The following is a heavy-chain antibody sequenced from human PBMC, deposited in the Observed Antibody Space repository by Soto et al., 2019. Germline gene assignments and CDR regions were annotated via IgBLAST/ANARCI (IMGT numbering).Heavy chain of an antibody. J-gene: IGHJ3*02. CDR1: GGSISSGGYY. Sequence: PSETLSLTCTVSGGSISSGGYYWSWIRQHPGKGLEWIGYIYYSGSTYYNPSLKSRVTISVDTSKNQFSLKLSSVTAADTAVYYCARNPLITMIVSGRAFDIWGQGTMVTVSS. D-gene: IGHD3-22*01. CDR3: ARNPLITMIVSGRAFDI. V-gene: IGHV4-31*03. CDR2: IYYSGST.